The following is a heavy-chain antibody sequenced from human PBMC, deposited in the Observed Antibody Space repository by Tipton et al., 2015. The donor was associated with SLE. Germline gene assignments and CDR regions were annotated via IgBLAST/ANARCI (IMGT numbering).Heavy chain of an antibody. J-gene: IGHJ4*02. CDR2: INHSGST. D-gene: IGHD1-1*01. CDR1: GGSFSGYY. V-gene: IGHV4-34*01. Sequence: TLSLTCAVYGGSFSGYYWSWIRQPPGKGLEWIGEINHSGSTNYNPSLKSRVTISVDTSKNQFSLKLSSVTAADTAVYYCARDPTGTTGTTGFDYWGQGTLVTVSS. CDR3: ARDPTGTTGTTGFDY.